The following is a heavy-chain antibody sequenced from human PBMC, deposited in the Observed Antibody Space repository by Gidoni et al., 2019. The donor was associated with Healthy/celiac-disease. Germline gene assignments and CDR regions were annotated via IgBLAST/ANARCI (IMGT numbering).Heavy chain of an antibody. CDR2: IYSGGST. V-gene: IGHV3-66*01. CDR3: ARDQVATINFYYYYYMDV. D-gene: IGHD5-12*01. CDR1: VFTVSSNY. Sequence: EVQLVESGGGLVQPGGSLRLSCAASVFTVSSNYMSWVRQAPGKGLEWVSVIYSGGSTYYANSVKGRFTISRDNSKNTLYLQMNSLRAEDTAVYYCARDQVATINFYYYYYMDVWGKGTTVTVSS. J-gene: IGHJ6*03.